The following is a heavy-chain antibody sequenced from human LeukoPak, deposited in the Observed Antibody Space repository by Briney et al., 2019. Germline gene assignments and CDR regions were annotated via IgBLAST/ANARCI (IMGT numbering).Heavy chain of an antibody. Sequence: PGGSLRLSCAASGFTFSSYEMNWVRQAPGKGLEWVSYISSSGSITYYADSVKGRFTISRDNAKNSLYLQVSSLRAEDTAAYYCARGISPLDYWGQGTLVTVSS. J-gene: IGHJ4*02. CDR3: ARGISPLDY. CDR1: GFTFSSYE. V-gene: IGHV3-48*03. CDR2: ISSSGSIT.